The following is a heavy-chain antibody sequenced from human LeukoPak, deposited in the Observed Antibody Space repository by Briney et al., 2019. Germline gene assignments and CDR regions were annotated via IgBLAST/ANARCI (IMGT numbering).Heavy chain of an antibody. CDR3: ARSSGWSIPFDY. Sequence: GGSLRLSCTASGFTFNSYWMNWVRQAPGKGLEWVANIREDGSEIFYVDSVKGRFTISRDNAQNSLYLQMNSLRAEDTAVYYCARSSGWSIPFDYCGQGTLVTVSS. CDR2: IREDGSEI. J-gene: IGHJ4*02. V-gene: IGHV3-7*01. CDR1: GFTFNSYW. D-gene: IGHD6-19*01.